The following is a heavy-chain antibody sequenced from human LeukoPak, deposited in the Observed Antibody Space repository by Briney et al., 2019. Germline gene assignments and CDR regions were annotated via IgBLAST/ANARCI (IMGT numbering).Heavy chain of an antibody. CDR3: AAKKGGSYPIDF. CDR1: GFTFDDYA. J-gene: IGHJ4*02. V-gene: IGHV3-9*01. CDR2: ISWNSGSV. D-gene: IGHD1-26*01. Sequence: GGSLRLSCAASGFTFDDYAMHWVRQAPGKGLEWVSGISWNSGSVAYADSVKGRFTISRDNAKNSLYLQMNSLRLEDTALYYCAAKKGGSYPIDFWGQGTLVTVSS.